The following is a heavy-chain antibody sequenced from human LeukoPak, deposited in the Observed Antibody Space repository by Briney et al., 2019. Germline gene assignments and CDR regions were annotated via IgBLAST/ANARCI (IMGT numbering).Heavy chain of an antibody. V-gene: IGHV4-61*02. CDR1: GGSISSGSYY. J-gene: IGHJ5*02. Sequence: SQTLSLTCTVSGGSISSGSYYWSWIRQPAGKGLEWIGRIYTSGSTNYNPSLKSRVTISVDTSKNQFSLKLSSVTAADTAVYYCATYYGDYDWFDPWGQGTLVTVSS. CDR3: ATYYGDYDWFDP. D-gene: IGHD4-17*01. CDR2: IYTSGST.